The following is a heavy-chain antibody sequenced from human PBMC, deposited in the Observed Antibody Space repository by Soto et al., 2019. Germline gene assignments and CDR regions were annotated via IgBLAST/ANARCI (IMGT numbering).Heavy chain of an antibody. CDR3: ARGGPRNSNWFDP. CDR1: GGTFSSYT. D-gene: IGHD3-16*01. J-gene: IGHJ5*02. Sequence: QVQLVQSGAEVKKPGSSVKVSCKASGGTFSSYTISWVRQAPGQGLEWMGRIIPILGIANYAQKFQGRVTITADKSTSTAYMGLSSLRSEDTAVYYFARGGPRNSNWFDPWAREPWSPSPQ. V-gene: IGHV1-69*02. CDR2: IIPILGIA.